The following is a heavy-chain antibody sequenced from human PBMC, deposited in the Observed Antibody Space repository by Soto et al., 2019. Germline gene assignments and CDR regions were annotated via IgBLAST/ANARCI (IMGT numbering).Heavy chain of an antibody. CDR1: GFTVSSNY. V-gene: IGHV3-66*01. D-gene: IGHD6-13*01. CDR3: ARTLAAARQVGY. Sequence: EMQLVESGGGLVQPGGSLRLSCAVSGFTVSSNYMTWVRQPPGKGLEWVSVMYTSGRTYYGDSVKGRVTISRDNSKNTLYLQMNCLIVEYTAVYYCARTLAAARQVGYWGQGSLVTVAA. J-gene: IGHJ4*02. CDR2: MYTSGRT.